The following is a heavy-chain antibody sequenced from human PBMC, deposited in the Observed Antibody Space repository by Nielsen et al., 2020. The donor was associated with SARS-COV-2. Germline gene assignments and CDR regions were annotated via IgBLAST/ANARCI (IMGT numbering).Heavy chain of an antibody. CDR2: ISGSGGST. J-gene: IGHJ4*02. Sequence: WIRQPPGKGLEWVSAISGSGGSTYYADSVKGRFTISRDNSKNTLYLQMNSLRAEDTAVYYCAKESPYSSGWYYFDYWGQGTLVTVSS. D-gene: IGHD6-19*01. CDR3: AKESPYSSGWYYFDY. V-gene: IGHV3-23*01.